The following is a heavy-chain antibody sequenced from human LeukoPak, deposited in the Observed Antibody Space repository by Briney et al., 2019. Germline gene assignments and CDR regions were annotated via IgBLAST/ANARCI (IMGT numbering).Heavy chain of an antibody. CDR1: GDSISNHQ. CDR2: IYYSGSA. Sequence: TASETLSLTCTVSGDSISNHQWSWIRQPPGKGLEWIGNIYYSGSANYNPSLKSRVIISVDTSKNQFSLKLSSVTAADTAVYYCARVGYDSSGYLFDYWGQGTLVTVSS. CDR3: ARVGYDSSGYLFDY. V-gene: IGHV4-59*11. J-gene: IGHJ4*02. D-gene: IGHD3-22*01.